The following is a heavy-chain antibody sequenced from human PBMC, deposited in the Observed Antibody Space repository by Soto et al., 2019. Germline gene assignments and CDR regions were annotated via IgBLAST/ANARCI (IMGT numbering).Heavy chain of an antibody. CDR3: ARATWYFDY. Sequence: SETLSLTCAVYGGSFSGYYWSWIRQPPGKGLEWIGEINHSGSTNYNPSLKSRVTISVDTSKNQFSLKLSSLTAADTAMYYCARATWYFDYWGPGTLVTVSS. V-gene: IGHV4-34*01. D-gene: IGHD5-12*01. CDR2: INHSGST. J-gene: IGHJ4*02. CDR1: GGSFSGYY.